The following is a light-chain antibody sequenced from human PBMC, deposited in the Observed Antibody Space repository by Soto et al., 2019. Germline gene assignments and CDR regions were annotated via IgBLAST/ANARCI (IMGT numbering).Light chain of an antibody. Sequence: EIVLTQSPGTLSLSPGERAALSCRALQSVSSSYLAWYQQKPGQAPRLLIYGGSSRATGIPDRFSGSGCGTDFTLTISRLEPEDFAVYYCQQFGSAPVGTFGQGTKVDI. CDR3: QQFGSAPVGT. J-gene: IGKJ1*01. V-gene: IGKV3-20*01. CDR2: GGS. CDR1: QSVSSSY.